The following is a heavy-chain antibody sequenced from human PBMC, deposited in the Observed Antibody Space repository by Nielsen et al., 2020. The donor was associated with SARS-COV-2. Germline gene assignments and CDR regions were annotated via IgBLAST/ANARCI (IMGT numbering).Heavy chain of an antibody. V-gene: IGHV3-21*01. J-gene: IGHJ4*02. CDR1: GFSFTSYT. CDR3: TKGAQLGDY. CDR2: ITMSGRYM. D-gene: IGHD6-13*01. Sequence: GGSLRLSCATSGFSFTSYTMNWVRQAPGKGLEWVSSITMSGRYMYYADSLRGRFTVSTDISKNTLYLQMNSLRAEDTAVYYCTKGAQLGDYWGQGTLVTVSS.